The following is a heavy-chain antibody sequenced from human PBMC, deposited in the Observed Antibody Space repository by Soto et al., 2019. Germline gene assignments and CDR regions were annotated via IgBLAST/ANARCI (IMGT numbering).Heavy chain of an antibody. Sequence: RESLLLSCAFSVFTLTTYSMNLVRQAPGKGLEWISLINKNGFTIYYADSVNGRFTISRDYAKNSLYLQMDSLRHEDTAVYYCARGAVTGTSLFDYWALGTLVTGS. CDR2: INKNGFTI. J-gene: IGHJ4*02. CDR3: ARGAVTGTSLFDY. D-gene: IGHD6-19*01. CDR1: VFTLTTYS. V-gene: IGHV3-48*02.